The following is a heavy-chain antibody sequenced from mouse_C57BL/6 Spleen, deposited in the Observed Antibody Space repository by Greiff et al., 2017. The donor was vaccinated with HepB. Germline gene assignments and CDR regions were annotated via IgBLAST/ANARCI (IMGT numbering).Heavy chain of an antibody. CDR3: ARREGYYEWYYFDY. CDR2: IDPSDSYT. V-gene: IGHV1-69*01. Sequence: VQLQQPGAELVMPGASVKLSCKASGYTFTSYWMHWVKQRPGQGLEWIGEIDPSDSYTNYNQKFKGKSTLTVDKSSSTAYMQLSSLTSEDSAVYYCARREGYYEWYYFDYWGQGTTLTVSS. J-gene: IGHJ2*01. CDR1: GYTFTSYW. D-gene: IGHD2-4*01.